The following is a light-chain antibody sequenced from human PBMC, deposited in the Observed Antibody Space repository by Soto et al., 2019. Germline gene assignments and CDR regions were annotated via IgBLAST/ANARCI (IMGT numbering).Light chain of an antibody. CDR1: QSVSSSY. Sequence: EIVLTQSPGTLSLSPGDSATLSCRASQSVSSSYLAWYQQQPGQAPRLLLNGASSRATGIPDRFSGSGSGTDFTLTISRLEPEDFAVYYCQQYGTSPPSTFGQGTRLEIK. J-gene: IGKJ5*01. V-gene: IGKV3-20*01. CDR2: GAS. CDR3: QQYGTSPPST.